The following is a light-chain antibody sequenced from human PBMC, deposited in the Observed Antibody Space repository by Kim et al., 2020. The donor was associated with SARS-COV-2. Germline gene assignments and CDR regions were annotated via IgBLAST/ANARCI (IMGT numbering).Light chain of an antibody. CDR2: EAS. CDR1: QGVSSY. Sequence: PGEGATPSGGASQGVSSYLAWYQQKPGQAPRVLIPEASKGATGIPARFSGGGSATDFTLTISTVEAEDFAVYFCQRYDKWPPTFGPGTRLEIK. CDR3: QRYDKWPPT. J-gene: IGKJ5*01. V-gene: IGKV3-11*01.